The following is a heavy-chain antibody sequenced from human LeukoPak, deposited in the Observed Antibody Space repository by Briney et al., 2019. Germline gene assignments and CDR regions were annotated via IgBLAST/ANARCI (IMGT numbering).Heavy chain of an antibody. Sequence: GGSLRLSCAASGFTFSIYAMHWVRQAPGKGLEWVAFISSDGSNKYYADSVKGRFTISRDNSKNTLYLQMNSLRDEDTAVYYCALEWLPHYYYYGMDVWGQGTTVTVSS. CDR3: ALEWLPHYYYYGMDV. CDR1: GFTFSIYA. J-gene: IGHJ6*02. V-gene: IGHV3-30-3*01. CDR2: ISSDGSNK. D-gene: IGHD3-3*01.